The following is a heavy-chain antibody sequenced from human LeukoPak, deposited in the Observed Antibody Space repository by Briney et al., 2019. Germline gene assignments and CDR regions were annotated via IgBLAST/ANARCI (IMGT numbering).Heavy chain of an antibody. J-gene: IGHJ3*02. CDR1: GGSISPYY. D-gene: IGHD4-17*01. CDR3: ASQTTVTTDDAFDI. Sequence: SETLSLTCTVSGGSISPYYWTWIRQPPGKGLEWIGYIFYSGNTNYNPSLKSRVTMSVDTSKNQFSLKLSSVTAADTAVYYCASQTTVTTDDAFDIWGQGTMVTVSS. V-gene: IGHV4-59*01. CDR2: IFYSGNT.